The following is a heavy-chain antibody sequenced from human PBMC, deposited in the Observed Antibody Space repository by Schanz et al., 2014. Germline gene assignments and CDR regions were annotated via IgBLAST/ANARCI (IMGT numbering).Heavy chain of an antibody. CDR3: VSSGSYSSYAF. D-gene: IGHD3-10*01. J-gene: IGHJ4*02. CDR1: RFTVTNAW. V-gene: IGHV3-23*04. Sequence: EVQLVESGGGLVQPGGSLRLSCAASRFTVTNAWMSWVRQAPGKGLEWVSAISGSGGSTYYADSVKGRFTISRDNSKNTVYLQMNSLRAEDTAVYHCVSSGSYSSYAFWGQGTLVTVSS. CDR2: ISGSGGST.